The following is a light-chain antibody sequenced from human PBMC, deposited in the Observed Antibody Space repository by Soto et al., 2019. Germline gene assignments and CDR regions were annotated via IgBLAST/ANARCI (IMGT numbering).Light chain of an antibody. V-gene: IGKV4-1*01. CDR1: QSVLYSSNNKNY. CDR3: QQYGSSPPFT. CDR2: WAS. Sequence: DIVMTQSPDSLAVSLGERATINCKSSQSVLYSSNNKNYLAWYQQKLGQPPKLLFFWASTRESGVPDRFSGSGSGTDFTLTISSLQAEDVAVYYCQQYGSSPPFTFGPGTKVDIK. J-gene: IGKJ3*01.